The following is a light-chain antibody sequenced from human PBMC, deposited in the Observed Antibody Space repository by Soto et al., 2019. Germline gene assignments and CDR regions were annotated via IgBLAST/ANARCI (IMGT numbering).Light chain of an antibody. V-gene: IGLV2-8*01. CDR3: SLYTSSSTVT. J-gene: IGLJ2*01. CDR1: SSDIGGYNY. CDR2: EVT. Sequence: QSALTQPPSASGSPGQSVTISCTGGSSDIGGYNYVSWYQQRPGKVPRLIIYEVTKRPSGVPDRFSGSKSGNTASLTVSGLQADDEADYYCSLYTSSSTVTFGGGTKVTVL.